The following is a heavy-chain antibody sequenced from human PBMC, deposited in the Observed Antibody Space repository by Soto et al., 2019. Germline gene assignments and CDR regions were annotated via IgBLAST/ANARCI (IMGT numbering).Heavy chain of an antibody. CDR3: TTERRYYYDSGGY. Sequence: VQLVESGGGLVKPGGSLRLSCAASGFTFSKAWMSWVRQAPGKGLEWVGHIKSKIDGGATDYAAPVKGRFSISRDDSKNTLYLQMNNLEIEDTALYYCTTERRYYYDSGGYWGQGTLVTVSS. CDR2: IKSKIDGGAT. V-gene: IGHV3-15*05. J-gene: IGHJ4*02. CDR1: GFTFSKAW. D-gene: IGHD3-22*01.